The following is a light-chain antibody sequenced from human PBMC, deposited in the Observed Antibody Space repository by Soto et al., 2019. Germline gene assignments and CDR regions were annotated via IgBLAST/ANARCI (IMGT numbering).Light chain of an antibody. CDR2: GAS. J-gene: IGKJ4*01. Sequence: IVIAQSPATLSVSPGERATLACMASQSISSNLAWYQQKPGQSPRLLIYGASSRATGIPDRFSGSGSGTDFTLTISRLEPEDFVVYYCQQYGSSPPLTFGGGTKVDI. CDR1: QSISSN. CDR3: QQYGSSPPLT. V-gene: IGKV3-20*01.